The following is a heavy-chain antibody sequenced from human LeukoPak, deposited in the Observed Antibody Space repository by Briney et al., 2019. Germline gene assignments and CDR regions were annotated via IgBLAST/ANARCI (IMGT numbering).Heavy chain of an antibody. CDR3: ARSFRSPYSHFDY. CDR1: GFTFSSYS. J-gene: IGHJ4*02. CDR2: ISSSSSYI. Sequence: GGSLRLSCAASGFTFSSYSMNWVRQAPGKGLEWVSSISSSSSYIYYADSVKGRFTISRDNSKNTLYLQMNSLRAEDTAVYYCARSFRSPYSHFDYWGQGTLVTVSS. D-gene: IGHD6-6*01. V-gene: IGHV3-21*01.